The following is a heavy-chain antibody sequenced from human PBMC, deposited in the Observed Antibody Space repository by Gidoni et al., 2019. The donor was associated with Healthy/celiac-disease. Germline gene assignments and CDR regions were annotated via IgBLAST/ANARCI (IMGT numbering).Heavy chain of an antibody. CDR1: GFTFSNAW. D-gene: IGHD3-3*01. V-gene: IGHV3-15*01. Sequence: EVQLVESGGGLVKPGGSLRLSCAASGFTFSNAWMSWVRQAPGKGLEWVGRIKSKTDGGTTDYAAPVKGRFTISRDDSKNTLYLQRNSLKTEDTAVYYCTTDPSIFGVVIMGDEMNYYYYGMDVWGQGTTVTVSS. CDR2: IKSKTDGGTT. J-gene: IGHJ6*02. CDR3: TTDPSIFGVVIMGDEMNYYYYGMDV.